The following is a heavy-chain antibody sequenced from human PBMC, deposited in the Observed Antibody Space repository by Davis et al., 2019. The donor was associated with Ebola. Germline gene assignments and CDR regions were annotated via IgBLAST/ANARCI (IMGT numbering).Heavy chain of an antibody. CDR3: ASERFLEWLPHY. D-gene: IGHD3-3*01. CDR2: INPSGGST. CDR1: GYTFTSYY. Sequence: ASVKVSCKASGYTFTSYYMHWVRQAPGQGLEWMGIINPSGGSTSYAQKFQGRVTMTRDTSTSTVYMELSSLRSEDTAVYYCASERFLEWLPHYWGQGTLVTVSS. V-gene: IGHV1-46*01. J-gene: IGHJ4*02.